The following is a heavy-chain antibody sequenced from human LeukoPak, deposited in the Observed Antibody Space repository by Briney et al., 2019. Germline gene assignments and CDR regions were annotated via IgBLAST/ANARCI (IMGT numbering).Heavy chain of an antibody. Sequence: SETLSLTCTVSGGSISSYYWSWIRQPPGKGLEWIGYIYYSGSTNYNPSLKSRVTISVDTSKNQFSLKLSSVTAADTAVYYCARGDFAGSSGYLFFFWGQGTMVTVSS. CDR1: GGSISSYY. D-gene: IGHD3-22*01. CDR3: ARGDFAGSSGYLFFF. CDR2: IYYSGST. J-gene: IGHJ3*01. V-gene: IGHV4-59*08.